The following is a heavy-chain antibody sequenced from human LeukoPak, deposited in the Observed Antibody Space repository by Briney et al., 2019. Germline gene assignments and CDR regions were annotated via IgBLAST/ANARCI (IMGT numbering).Heavy chain of an antibody. CDR1: GFIVSNNY. D-gene: IGHD3-22*01. CDR3: ASHSSGYYTYFDY. Sequence: GGSLRLSCVASGFIVSNNYMSWVRQAPGKGLEWVSGISGSGGGTYYADSVKGRFTISRDNSKNTLFLQMNSLRAEDTAVYYCASHSSGYYTYFDYWGQGTLVTVSS. J-gene: IGHJ4*02. V-gene: IGHV3-23*01. CDR2: ISGSGGGT.